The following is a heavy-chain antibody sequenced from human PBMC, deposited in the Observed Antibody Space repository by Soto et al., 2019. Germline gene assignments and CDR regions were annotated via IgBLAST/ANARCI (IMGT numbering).Heavy chain of an antibody. D-gene: IGHD6-13*01. CDR1: GGSFSGYY. V-gene: IGHV4-34*01. CDR2: INHSGST. CDR3: AREGIAAVPFYYYYYYMDV. J-gene: IGHJ6*03. Sequence: PSETLSLTCAVYGGSFSGYYWSWIRQPPGKGLEWIGEINHSGSTNYNPSLKSRVTISVDTSKNQFSLKLSSVTAADTAVYYCAREGIAAVPFYYYYYYMDVWGKGTTVTVSS.